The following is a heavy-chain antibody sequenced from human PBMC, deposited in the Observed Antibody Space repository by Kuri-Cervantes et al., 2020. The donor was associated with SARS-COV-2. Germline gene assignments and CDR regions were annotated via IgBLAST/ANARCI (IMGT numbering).Heavy chain of an antibody. Sequence: ASVKVSCKAPETTFPNYDINWVRQATGQGLEWMGMVKTNSGNTLYAQFFRGRVTMTRDTSTSTVYMELSSLTSEDTAIYYCYCAPKEGFDSWGQGTLVTVSS. CDR2: VKTNSGNT. V-gene: IGHV1-8*01. CDR1: ETTFPNYD. J-gene: IGHJ4*02. D-gene: IGHD2-21*01. CDR3: YCAPKEGFDS.